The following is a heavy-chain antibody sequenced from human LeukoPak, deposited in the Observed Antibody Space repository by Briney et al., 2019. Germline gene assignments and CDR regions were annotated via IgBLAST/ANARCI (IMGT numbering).Heavy chain of an antibody. Sequence: SVKVSCKASGGTFSSYAISWVRQAPGQGLEWMGGIIPVFGTANYAQKFQGRVTITADESTSTAYMELSSLRSEDTAVYYCAREEQQLVEDLVFDYWGQGTLVTVSS. J-gene: IGHJ4*02. CDR1: GGTFSSYA. D-gene: IGHD6-13*01. CDR3: AREEQQLVEDLVFDY. CDR2: IIPVFGTA. V-gene: IGHV1-69*13.